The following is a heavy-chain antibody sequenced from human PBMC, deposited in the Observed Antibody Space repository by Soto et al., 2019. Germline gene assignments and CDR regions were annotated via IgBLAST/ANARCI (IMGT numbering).Heavy chain of an antibody. CDR2: INHSGST. CDR1: GGSFSGYY. D-gene: IGHD6-6*01. V-gene: IGHV4-34*01. CDR3: ARSGPGVARGYGSSSDC. J-gene: IGHJ4*02. Sequence: SETLSLTCVVYGGSFSGYYWSWIRQPPGKGLEWIGEINHSGSTNYNPSLKSRVTISVDTSKNQFSLKLSSVTAADTAVYYCARSGPGVARGYGSSSDCWDLGTLVTVSS.